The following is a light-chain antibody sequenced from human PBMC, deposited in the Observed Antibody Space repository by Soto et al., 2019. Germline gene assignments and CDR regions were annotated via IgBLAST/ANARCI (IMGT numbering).Light chain of an antibody. Sequence: DIQMTQPPSYLYASVGDTVTVSCRASQVISSWLAWYQQKQGRAPNLMIYKEYTLQTGVTYRFSGSGSGKDFTITITNLQDEDFGIYYCYKASSFHLSFGGGTKVDIK. J-gene: IGKJ4*01. V-gene: IGKV1-12*01. CDR3: YKASSFHLS. CDR2: KEY. CDR1: QVISSW.